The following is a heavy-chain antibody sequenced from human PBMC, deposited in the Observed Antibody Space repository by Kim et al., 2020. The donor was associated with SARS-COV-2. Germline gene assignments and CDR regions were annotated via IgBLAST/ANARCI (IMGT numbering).Heavy chain of an antibody. CDR3: ARDGNGQLELAEINWFDP. CDR2: INTNTGNP. CDR1: GYTFTSYA. J-gene: IGHJ5*02. D-gene: IGHD1-1*01. V-gene: IGHV7-4-1*02. Sequence: ASVKVSCKASGYTFTSYAMNWVRQAPGQGLEWMGWINTNTGNPTYAQGFTGRFVFSLDTSVSTAYLQISSLKAEDTAVYYCARDGNGQLELAEINWFDPWGQGTLVTVSS.